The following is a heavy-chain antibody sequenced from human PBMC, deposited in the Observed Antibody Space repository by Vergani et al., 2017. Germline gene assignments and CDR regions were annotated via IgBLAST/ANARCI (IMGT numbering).Heavy chain of an antibody. J-gene: IGHJ4*02. CDR3: ARGITVVRGASGY. CDR1: GYTFRNKD. V-gene: IGHV1-18*01. Sequence: QIQLVQSGAEVKKPGAALNVSCKASGYTFRNKDISWLRQAPGQGLEWMGSISPDTGKTNTAQKFQDRVIMTTDTSTSTAYLSLGTLTSDDTAVYYCARGITVVRGASGYWGQGTLVTVSS. CDR2: ISPDTGKT. D-gene: IGHD3-10*01.